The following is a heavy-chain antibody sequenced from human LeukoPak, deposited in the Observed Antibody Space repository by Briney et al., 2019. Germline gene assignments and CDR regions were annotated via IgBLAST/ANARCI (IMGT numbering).Heavy chain of an antibody. CDR1: RFTVSSNY. J-gene: IGHJ4*02. Sequence: GGSLRLSCAASRFTVSSNYMNWVRQTPGKGLEWVSLIYGGGSTYYADSVKGRFTISRDNSKNTLYLQMNSLRAEDTAVYYCVRDLASSSGWEFDYWGQGTLVTVSS. CDR2: IYGGGST. CDR3: VRDLASSSGWEFDY. V-gene: IGHV3-53*01. D-gene: IGHD6-19*01.